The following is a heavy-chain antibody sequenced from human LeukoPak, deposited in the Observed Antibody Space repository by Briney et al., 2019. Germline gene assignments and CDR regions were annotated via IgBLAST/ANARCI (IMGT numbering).Heavy chain of an antibody. D-gene: IGHD2-21*01. V-gene: IGHV3-30-3*01. CDR2: ISYDGSNK. J-gene: IGHJ3*02. Sequence: GRSLRLSCAASGFTFSSYAMHWVRQAPGKGLEWVAVISYDGSNKYYADSVKGRFTISRDNSKNTLYLQMNSLRAEDTAVYYCARAPYCGGDCYSRGAFDIWGQGTMVTVSS. CDR3: ARAPYCGGDCYSRGAFDI. CDR1: GFTFSSYA.